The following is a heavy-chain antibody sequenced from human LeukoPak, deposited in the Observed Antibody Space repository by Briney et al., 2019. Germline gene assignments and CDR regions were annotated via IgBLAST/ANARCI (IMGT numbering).Heavy chain of an antibody. CDR1: GGSISSSSYY. CDR3: ARDRADYGDYDY. D-gene: IGHD4-17*01. V-gene: IGHV4-39*07. Sequence: SETRSLTCTVSGGSISSSSYYWGWIRQPPGKGLEWIGSIYYSGSTYYNPSLKSRVTISVDTSKNQFSLKLSSVTAADTAVYYCARDRADYGDYDYWGQGTLVTVSS. J-gene: IGHJ4*02. CDR2: IYYSGST.